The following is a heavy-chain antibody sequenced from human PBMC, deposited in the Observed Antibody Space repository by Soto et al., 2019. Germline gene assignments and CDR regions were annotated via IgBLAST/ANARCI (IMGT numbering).Heavy chain of an antibody. CDR2: IYAAGGSK. D-gene: IGHD1-26*01. CDR1: GFVFSNYA. V-gene: IGHV3-23*01. Sequence: EVQLLESGGGLVQPGGSLRLSCAASGFVFSNYAMFWFRQAPGRGLEWVSTIYAAGGSKYYAGSVKGRFTVSRDNAKNSLYLQMNSLRAEDTAVYYCARGVREQVWGQGTTVTVSS. CDR3: ARGVREQV. J-gene: IGHJ6*02.